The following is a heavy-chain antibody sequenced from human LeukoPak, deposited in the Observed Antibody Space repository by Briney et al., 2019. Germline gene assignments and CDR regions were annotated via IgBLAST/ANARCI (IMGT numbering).Heavy chain of an antibody. CDR1: GYIFRSYG. J-gene: IGHJ6*03. CDR2: INPYDGKI. V-gene: IGHV1-18*01. CDR3: ARDIAYNMDV. Sequence: ASVEVSCKAFGYIFRSYGISWVRQAPGHGLEWLGWINPYDGKINYGQNFQGRVTVTADTSTSTAYMELRSLRSDDTAVYFCARDIAYNMDVWGKGTTVTVSS. D-gene: IGHD6-13*01.